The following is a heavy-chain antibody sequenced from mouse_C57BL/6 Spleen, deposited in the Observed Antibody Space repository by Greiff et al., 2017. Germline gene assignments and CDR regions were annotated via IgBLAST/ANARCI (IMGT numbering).Heavy chain of an antibody. J-gene: IGHJ4*01. CDR2: IRNKANNHAT. CDR3: TRGGRGAMDY. CDR1: GFTFSDAW. V-gene: IGHV6-6*01. Sequence: EVQLQQSGGGLVQPGGSMKLSCAASGFTFSDAWMDWVRQSPEKGLEWVAEIRNKANNHATYYAESVKGRFTISREDSKSSVYLQLNSLRAEDTGIYYCTRGGRGAMDYWGQGTSVTVSS.